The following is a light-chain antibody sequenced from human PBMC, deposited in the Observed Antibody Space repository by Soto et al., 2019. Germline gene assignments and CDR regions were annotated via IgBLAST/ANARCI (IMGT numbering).Light chain of an antibody. V-gene: IGKV1-8*01. CDR2: AAS. CDR3: QKYYSYPIT. Sequence: AIRMTQSPSSFSASTGDRVTITCRASQGISSYLAWYQQKPGKAPKLLIYAASTLQSGVPSRFSGSGSGTDFTLTISCLQSEEFATYYCQKYYSYPITVGQGTRLEI. J-gene: IGKJ5*01. CDR1: QGISSY.